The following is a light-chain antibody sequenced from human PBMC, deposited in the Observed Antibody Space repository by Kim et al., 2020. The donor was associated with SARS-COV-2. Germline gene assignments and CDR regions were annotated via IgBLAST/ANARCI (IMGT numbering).Light chain of an antibody. Sequence: SVALGQTAKITCEGNNIGNKVVNWYQQKPGQAPVMVIHKASNRPSGNPEGFSGSNSGKAATLTISRAQAGDEADYYCQVWDSNSVIFGGGTQLTVL. CDR2: KAS. CDR1: NIGNKV. J-gene: IGLJ2*01. V-gene: IGLV3-9*01. CDR3: QVWDSNSVI.